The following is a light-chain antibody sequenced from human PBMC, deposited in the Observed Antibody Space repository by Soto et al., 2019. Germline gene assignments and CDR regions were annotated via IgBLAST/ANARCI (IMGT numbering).Light chain of an antibody. J-gene: IGKJ4*01. Sequence: EIVMTQSPAILFVSPGERATLFCRASQSVRSNFLAWYQHKPGQAPRLLIHGASTRATGVPARFSGSASETEFTLTISSLQSEDFAVYYCQQYSAWPLTFGGGTKVEIK. CDR1: QSVRSN. CDR2: GAS. CDR3: QQYSAWPLT. V-gene: IGKV3-15*01.